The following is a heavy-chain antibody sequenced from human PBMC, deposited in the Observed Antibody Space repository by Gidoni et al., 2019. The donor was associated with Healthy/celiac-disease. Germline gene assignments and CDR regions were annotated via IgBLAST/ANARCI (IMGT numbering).Heavy chain of an antibody. Sequence: QVQPVQSGAEAKKPGASVKVSCKASGYTFTSYAMHWVRQSPGQRLEWMGWINTGNGNTKYSQEFQGRVTITRDTSASTAYMGLSSLRSEDTAVYYCARMGYYYYMDVWGKGTTVTVSS. CDR1: GYTFTSYA. CDR2: INTGNGNT. D-gene: IGHD3-16*01. CDR3: ARMGYYYYMDV. V-gene: IGHV1-3*04. J-gene: IGHJ6*03.